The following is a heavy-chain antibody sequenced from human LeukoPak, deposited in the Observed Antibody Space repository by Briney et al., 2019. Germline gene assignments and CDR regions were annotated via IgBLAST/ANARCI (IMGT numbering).Heavy chain of an antibody. D-gene: IGHD6-13*01. CDR1: GGTFSSYA. CDR2: IIPIFGTA. Sequence: GASVKVSCKASGGTFSSYAISCVRQAPGQGLEWMGGIIPIFGTANYAQKFQGRVTITADESTSTAYMELSSLRSEDTAVYYCARDRYVGSSYEMDVWGKGTTVTVSS. CDR3: ARDRYVGSSYEMDV. J-gene: IGHJ6*04. V-gene: IGHV1-69*13.